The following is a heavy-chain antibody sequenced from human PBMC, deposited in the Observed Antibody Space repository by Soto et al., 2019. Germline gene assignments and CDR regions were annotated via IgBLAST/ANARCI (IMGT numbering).Heavy chain of an antibody. Sequence: ASVKVSCKASGDTFTANYIHWVRQAPGQGFEWMEWINPKSGGTKYPQKFQGRVTMTRDTSLSTVYMTLTRLTSDDTAVYYCERDLEKGGGSAGFDYWGQGTLVTVSS. CDR3: ERDLEKGGGSAGFDY. D-gene: IGHD1-26*01. CDR2: INPKSGGT. V-gene: IGHV1-2*02. CDR1: GDTFTANY. J-gene: IGHJ4*02.